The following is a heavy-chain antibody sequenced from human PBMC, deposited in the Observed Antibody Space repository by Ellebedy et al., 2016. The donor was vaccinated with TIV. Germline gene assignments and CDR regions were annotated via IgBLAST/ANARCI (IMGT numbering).Heavy chain of an antibody. Sequence: GESLKISXAASGFTFRSYWMSWVRQAPGKGLEWVANIKQDGSEKYYVDSVKGRFTISRDNAKNSLYLQMNSLRAEDTAVYYCARVGSGDLDYWGQGTLVTVSS. CDR3: ARVGSGDLDY. V-gene: IGHV3-7*03. CDR2: IKQDGSEK. D-gene: IGHD4-17*01. CDR1: GFTFRSYW. J-gene: IGHJ4*02.